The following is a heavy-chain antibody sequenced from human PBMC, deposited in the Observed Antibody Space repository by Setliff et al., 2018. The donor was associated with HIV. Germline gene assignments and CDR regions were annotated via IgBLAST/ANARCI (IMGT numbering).Heavy chain of an antibody. J-gene: IGHJ4*02. Sequence: ASVKVSCKASGYTFNSYGISWVRQAPGQGPEWVGWIATYNGNTNYAQRLQGRVTLTTDTSTSTAYMELRSLRFDDTAVHFCARGVSQAYTYGSGAYYYFDFWGLGTLVTVSS. D-gene: IGHD6-19*01. CDR2: IATYNGNT. CDR3: ARGVSQAYTYGSGAYYYFDF. V-gene: IGHV1-18*01. CDR1: GYTFNSYG.